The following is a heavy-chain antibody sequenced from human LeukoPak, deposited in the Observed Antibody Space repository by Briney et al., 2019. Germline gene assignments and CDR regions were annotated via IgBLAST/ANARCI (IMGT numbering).Heavy chain of an antibody. D-gene: IGHD6-19*01. J-gene: IGHJ4*02. CDR3: AKDRGIAVAGTLYHC. V-gene: IGHV3-23*01. CDR2: IGSDGST. Sequence: GGSLRLSCAASGFTFGSYAMSWVRQAPGKGLEWVSAIGSDGSTYYADSVKGRFTISGDNSKNTLYLQMNSLRAEDTAVYYCAKDRGIAVAGTLYHCWGQGTLVTVSS. CDR1: GFTFGSYA.